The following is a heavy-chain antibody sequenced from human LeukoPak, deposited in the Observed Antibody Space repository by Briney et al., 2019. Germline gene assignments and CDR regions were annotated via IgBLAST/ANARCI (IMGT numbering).Heavy chain of an antibody. CDR2: IIPIFGTA. Sequence: SVKVSCKASGGTFSSYAISWVRQAPGQGLEWMGGIIPIFGTANYAQKFQGRVTITADESTSTAYMELSSLRSEDTAVYYCASLGSLEWLSRDYYYYYMDVWGKGTTVTVSS. V-gene: IGHV1-69*13. CDR3: ASLGSLEWLSRDYYYYYMDV. CDR1: GGTFSSYA. D-gene: IGHD3-3*01. J-gene: IGHJ6*03.